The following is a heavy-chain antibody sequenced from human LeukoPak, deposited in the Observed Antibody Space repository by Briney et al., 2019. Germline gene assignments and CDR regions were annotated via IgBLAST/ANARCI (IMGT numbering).Heavy chain of an antibody. CDR1: GFTFDDYG. CDR3: ARGHFRKYCSGGSCPSPGDD. CDR2: INWNGVST. Sequence: GGSLRLSCAASGFTFDDYGMSWVRQGPGKGLEWVSGINWNGVSTGYADSVKGRFTISRDNDKNSLYLQMNSLRAEDTALYYCARGHFRKYCSGGSCPSPGDDWGQGTLVTVSS. D-gene: IGHD2-15*01. V-gene: IGHV3-20*04. J-gene: IGHJ4*02.